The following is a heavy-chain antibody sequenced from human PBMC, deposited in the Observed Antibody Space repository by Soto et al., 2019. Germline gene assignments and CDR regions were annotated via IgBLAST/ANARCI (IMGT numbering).Heavy chain of an antibody. CDR2: ISSRGTIK. Sequence: EVQLEESGGGLVQPGESLRLSCEASGFDLRDYEMNWVRQAPGKGLEWVSHISSRGTIKDFADSLKGRFTISRDNARDSLYLQMNSLRAGDTAVYFCARDQSQGQMLLPYFDYWGRGTLVTVAS. V-gene: IGHV3-48*03. D-gene: IGHD3-22*01. CDR1: GFDLRDYE. J-gene: IGHJ4*02. CDR3: ARDQSQGQMLLPYFDY.